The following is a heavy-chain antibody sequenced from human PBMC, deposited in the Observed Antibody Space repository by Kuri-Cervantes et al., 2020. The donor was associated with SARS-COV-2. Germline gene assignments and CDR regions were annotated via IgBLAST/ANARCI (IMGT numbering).Heavy chain of an antibody. J-gene: IGHJ4*02. CDR3: AGGEYQLLYAYSYGSIDY. Sequence: SETLSLTCTVSGGSISSSSYYWGWIRQPPGKGLEWIGSIYYSGSTYYNPSLKSRVTISVDTSKSQFSLKPSSVTAADTAVYYCAGGEYQLLYAYSYGSIDYWGQGTLVTVSS. CDR1: GGSISSSSYY. D-gene: IGHD2-2*02. V-gene: IGHV4-39*01. CDR2: IYYSGST.